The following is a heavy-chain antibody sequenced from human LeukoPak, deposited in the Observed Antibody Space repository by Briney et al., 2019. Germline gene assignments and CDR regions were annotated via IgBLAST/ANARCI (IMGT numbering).Heavy chain of an antibody. CDR2: IYYSGST. Sequence: SETLSLTCTVSGGSISSYYWSWIRQPPGKGLEWIGSIYYSGSTYYNPSLKSRVTISVDTSKNQFSLKLSSVTAADTAVYYCASMVRGTYYFDYWGQGTLVTVSS. V-gene: IGHV4-39*01. J-gene: IGHJ4*02. CDR3: ASMVRGTYYFDY. D-gene: IGHD3-10*01. CDR1: GGSISSYY.